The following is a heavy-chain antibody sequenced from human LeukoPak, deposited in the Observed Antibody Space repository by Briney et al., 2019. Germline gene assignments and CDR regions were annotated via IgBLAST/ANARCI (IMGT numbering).Heavy chain of an antibody. CDR1: GYTFTSYG. V-gene: IGHV1-18*01. CDR2: ISAYNGNT. CDR3: ARTGEGGIVVVPAAREGGLDY. D-gene: IGHD2-2*01. Sequence: ASVKVSCKASGYTFTSYGISWVRQAPGQGLEWMGWISAYNGNTNYAQKLQGRVTMTTDTSTSTAYMELRSLRSDDTAVYYCARTGEGGIVVVPAAREGGLDYWGQGTLVTVSS. J-gene: IGHJ4*02.